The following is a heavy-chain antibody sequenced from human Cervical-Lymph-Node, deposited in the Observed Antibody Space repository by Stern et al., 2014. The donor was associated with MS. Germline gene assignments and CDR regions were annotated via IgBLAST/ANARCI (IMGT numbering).Heavy chain of an antibody. CDR2: ILPGGSYI. Sequence: EVQLEESGPEVKRPGESLKISCQASGYTFTSYWIGWVRQMPGKGLVWIAIILPGGSYIRYSPSFQGQVTISADKSSSTAYLQWNTLKASDTAIYYCARQRSFDYWGQGTLVTVSS. V-gene: IGHV5-51*01. J-gene: IGHJ4*02. D-gene: IGHD4-17*01. CDR3: ARQRSFDY. CDR1: GYTFTSYW.